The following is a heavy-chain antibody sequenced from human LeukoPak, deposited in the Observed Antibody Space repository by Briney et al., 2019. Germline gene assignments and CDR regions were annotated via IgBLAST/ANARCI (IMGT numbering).Heavy chain of an antibody. V-gene: IGHV4-4*02. CDR3: ARGDTAMVIPFDY. J-gene: IGHJ4*02. Sequence: SGTLSLTCAVSGGSISSSNWWSWVRQPPGKGPEWIGEIYHSGSTNYNPSLKSRVTISVDKSKNQFSLKLSSVTAADTAVYYCARGDTAMVIPFDYWGQGTLVTVSS. CDR1: GGSISSSNW. CDR2: IYHSGST. D-gene: IGHD5-18*01.